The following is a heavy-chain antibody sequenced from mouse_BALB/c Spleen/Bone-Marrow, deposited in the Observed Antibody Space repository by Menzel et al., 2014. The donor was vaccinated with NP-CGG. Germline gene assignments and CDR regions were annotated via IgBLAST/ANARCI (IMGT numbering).Heavy chain of an antibody. V-gene: IGHV1-18*01. D-gene: IGHD2-2*01. CDR2: INPNNGGT. CDR1: GYTFTEYT. CDR3: ARSYGYERSWFAY. J-gene: IGHJ3*01. Sequence: QLKQSGPEVVKPGASVKISCKTSGYTFTEYTMHWVKQSHGKSLEWIGGINPNNGGTTYNQKFKGKAALTVDKSSSTAYMELRSLTSEDSAVYYCARSYGYERSWFAYWGQGTLVTVPA.